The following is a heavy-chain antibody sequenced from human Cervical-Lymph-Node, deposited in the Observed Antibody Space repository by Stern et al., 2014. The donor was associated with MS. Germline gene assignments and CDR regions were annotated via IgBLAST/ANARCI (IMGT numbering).Heavy chain of an antibody. D-gene: IGHD2-2*01. J-gene: IGHJ4*02. CDR3: AKDNKGYEVDY. Sequence: VQLVQSGGGVVQPGRSLRLSCAASGFTFSSYGIHWVRQAPGKGLEWVALISFDGNNKYYADFVKGRFTISRDNSKNTLFLQINSLKVEDTAVYYCAKDNKGYEVDYWGQGTLVTVSS. CDR2: ISFDGNNK. CDR1: GFTFSSYG. V-gene: IGHV3-30*18.